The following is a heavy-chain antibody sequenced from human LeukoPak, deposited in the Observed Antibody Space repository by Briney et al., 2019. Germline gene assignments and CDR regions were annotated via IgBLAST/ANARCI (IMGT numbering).Heavy chain of an antibody. J-gene: IGHJ3*02. D-gene: IGHD4-17*01. CDR1: GFTFDDYA. CDR2: ISWNSGSI. V-gene: IGHV3-9*03. CDR3: AKGSAIYGDYAPGRGVHDAFDI. Sequence: QPGRSLRLSCAASGFTFDDYAMHWVRQAPGKGLEWVSGISWNSGSIGYADSVKGRFTISRDNAKNSLYLQMNSLRAEDMALYYCAKGSAIYGDYAPGRGVHDAFDIWGQGTMVTVSS.